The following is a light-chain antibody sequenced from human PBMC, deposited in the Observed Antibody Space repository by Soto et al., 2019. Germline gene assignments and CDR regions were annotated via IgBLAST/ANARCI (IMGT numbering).Light chain of an antibody. CDR2: DAS. J-gene: IGKJ2*01. Sequence: EIVLTQSPATLSLSPGERATLSCRASQSVSSYLAWYQQKPGQAPRLLIYDASNRATGIPARFSGSGSGTDFTLTISSLEPEDFAVYYCQQRSNWPYIFGQGTKLEFK. CDR3: QQRSNWPYI. V-gene: IGKV3-11*01. CDR1: QSVSSY.